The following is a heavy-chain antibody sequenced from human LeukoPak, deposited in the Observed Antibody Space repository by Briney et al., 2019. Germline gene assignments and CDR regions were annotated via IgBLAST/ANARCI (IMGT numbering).Heavy chain of an antibody. J-gene: IGHJ4*02. CDR2: IYYSGST. D-gene: IGHD6-13*01. V-gene: IGHV4-39*07. Sequence: PSETLSLTCTVSGGSISSSSYYWGWIRQPPGKGLEWIGSIYYSGSTYYNPSLKRRVTISVDTSQKQFSLRLTSVTAADTAVYYCARGRYLTTLGGAAAGFLDSWGQGTLVTVSS. CDR1: GGSISSSSYY. CDR3: ARGRYLTTLGGAAAGFLDS.